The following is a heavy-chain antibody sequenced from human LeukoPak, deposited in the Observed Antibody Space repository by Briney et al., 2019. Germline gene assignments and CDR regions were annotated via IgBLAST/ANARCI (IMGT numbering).Heavy chain of an antibody. CDR3: ASLIGIAAAVVFDY. D-gene: IGHD6-13*01. J-gene: IGHJ4*02. CDR2: IRQDGSET. Sequence: PGGSLRLSCEASGFIFSSYWMSWVRQAPGKGLEWVATIRQDGSETHYVDSVKGRFTISRDNSKNTVYLQMNSLRAEDTAVYYCASLIGIAAAVVFDYWGQGTLVTVSS. V-gene: IGHV3-7*01. CDR1: GFIFSSYW.